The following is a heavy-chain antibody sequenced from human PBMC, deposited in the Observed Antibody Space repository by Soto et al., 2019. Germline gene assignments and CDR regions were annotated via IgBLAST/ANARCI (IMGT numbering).Heavy chain of an antibody. J-gene: IGHJ6*02. CDR2: IRGFSPYT. CDR3: ARDRGYDAHDYYYNDMDV. CDR1: GFTFRTYT. V-gene: IGHV3-21*01. D-gene: IGHD3-10*01. Sequence: GGSLRLSCISSGFTFRTYTMNWVRQAPGKVLEWVSGIRGFSPYTFYAESVRGRFTISRDNAKNSLFLQMDSLRAEDTAVYYCARDRGYDAHDYYYNDMDVWGQGTTVTVSS.